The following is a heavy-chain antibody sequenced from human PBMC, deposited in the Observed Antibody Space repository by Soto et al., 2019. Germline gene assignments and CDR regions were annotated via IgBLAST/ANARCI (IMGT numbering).Heavy chain of an antibody. D-gene: IGHD3-16*01. V-gene: IGHV4-61*08. CDR2: MYYSGSA. Sequence: SETLSLTCTVSGGSVSSGGYYWNWIRRPPGRGLEWIGYMYYSGSADYNSSLKSRVTISVDRSKNQVFLRVSSVTAADTAVYYCARKGPRLEEGFDYWGQGILVTVSS. J-gene: IGHJ4*02. CDR1: GGSVSSGGYY. CDR3: ARKGPRLEEGFDY.